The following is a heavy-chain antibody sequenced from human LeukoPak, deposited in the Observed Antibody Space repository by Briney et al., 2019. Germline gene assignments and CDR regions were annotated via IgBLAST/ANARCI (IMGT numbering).Heavy chain of an antibody. CDR1: GGTFSSYA. CDR3: ARVPAATPNNWFDP. Sequence: SVKVSCKASGGTFSSYAISWVRQAPGQGLEWMGGIIPIFGTANYAQKFQGRVTITADKSTSTAYMELRSLRSEDTAVYYCARVPAATPNNWFDPWGQGTLVTVSS. CDR2: IIPIFGTA. V-gene: IGHV1-69*06. D-gene: IGHD2-2*01. J-gene: IGHJ5*02.